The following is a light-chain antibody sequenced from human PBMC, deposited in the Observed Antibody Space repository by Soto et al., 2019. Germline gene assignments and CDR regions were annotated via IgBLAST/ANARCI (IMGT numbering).Light chain of an antibody. CDR1: QSVSSN. J-gene: IGKJ2*01. CDR2: GAS. CDR3: QQYNNWPYT. V-gene: IGKV3-15*01. Sequence: EIVMTQSPATLSVSPGERATLSCRASQSVSSNLAWYQQKPGQAPRLLIYGASTRATGIPARFSGSGSGTEFTLTISSLQSEDFAAYYCQQYNNWPYTFGQGTKVDIK.